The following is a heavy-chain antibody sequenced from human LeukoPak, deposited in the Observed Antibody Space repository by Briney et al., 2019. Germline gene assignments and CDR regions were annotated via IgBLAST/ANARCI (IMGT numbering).Heavy chain of an antibody. CDR3: ARPPLAAHHYGMDV. D-gene: IGHD6-13*01. CDR2: INHSGST. V-gene: IGHV4-34*01. CDR1: GDSISNYY. J-gene: IGHJ6*02. Sequence: SETLSLTCTVSGDSISNYYWHWIRQPPGKGLEWIGEINHSGSTNYNPSLKSRVTISVDTSKNQFSLKLSSVTAADTAVYYCARPPLAAHHYGMDVWGQGTTVTVSS.